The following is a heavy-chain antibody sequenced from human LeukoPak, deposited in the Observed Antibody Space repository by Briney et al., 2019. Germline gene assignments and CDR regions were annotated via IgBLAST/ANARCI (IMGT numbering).Heavy chain of an antibody. CDR2: ISAYNGNT. D-gene: IGHD6-19*01. Sequence: ASVKVSCKASGYTFTSYGISWVRQAPGQGLEWMGWISAYNGNTNYAQKLQGRVTMTTDTSTSTACMELRSLRSDDTAVYYCARRVAGSGWEYYFDYWGQGTLVTVSS. V-gene: IGHV1-18*01. CDR1: GYTFTSYG. CDR3: ARRVAGSGWEYYFDY. J-gene: IGHJ4*02.